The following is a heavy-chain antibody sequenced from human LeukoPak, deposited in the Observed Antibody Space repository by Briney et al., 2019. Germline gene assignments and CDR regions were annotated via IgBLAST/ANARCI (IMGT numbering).Heavy chain of an antibody. D-gene: IGHD1/OR15-1a*01. Sequence: VGSLRLSCAASGFTFSRFGMNSVRQAPGEGLEWVSYISGSSTTIYSADSVEGRISISRDNAKNSLYLHMNSLRDEDTAVYYCVRDHGEHPFDHWGQGTLVTVSS. CDR3: VRDHGEHPFDH. CDR1: GFTFSRFG. V-gene: IGHV3-48*02. CDR2: ISGSSTTI. J-gene: IGHJ4*02.